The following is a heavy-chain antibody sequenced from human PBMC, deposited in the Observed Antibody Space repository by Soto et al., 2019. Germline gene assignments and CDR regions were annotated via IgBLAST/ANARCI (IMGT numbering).Heavy chain of an antibody. CDR2: IYYSGST. Sequence: SETLSLTCTVSGGSISSSSYYWGWIRQPPGKGLEWIGSIYYSGSTYYNPSLKSRVTISVDTSKNQFSLKLSSMTAADTAVYYCARHIIVARAFDIWGQGTMVTVSS. CDR1: GGSISSSSYY. J-gene: IGHJ3*02. V-gene: IGHV4-39*01. D-gene: IGHD3-22*01. CDR3: ARHIIVARAFDI.